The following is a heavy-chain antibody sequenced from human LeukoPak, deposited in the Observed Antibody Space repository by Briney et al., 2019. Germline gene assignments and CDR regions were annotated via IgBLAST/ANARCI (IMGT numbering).Heavy chain of an antibody. J-gene: IGHJ4*02. CDR1: GGSISSGGYY. V-gene: IGHV4-31*03. D-gene: IGHD3-16*01. CDR2: IYYSGST. Sequence: SQTLSLTCTVSGGSISSGGYYWSWIRQHPGKGLEWIGNIYYSGSTYYNPSLKSRVTISVDTSKNQFSLKLSSVTAADTAVYYCARELGEVKTQIIDYWGQGTLVTVSP. CDR3: ARELGEVKTQIIDY.